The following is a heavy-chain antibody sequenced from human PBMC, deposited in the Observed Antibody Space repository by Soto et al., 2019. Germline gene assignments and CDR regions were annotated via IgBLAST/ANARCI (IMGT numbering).Heavy chain of an antibody. D-gene: IGHD2-8*01. CDR2: NLPLFNIS. Sequence: QVQLVQSGAEVKKPGSSVKVSCKASGGAFSSYAISWVRQAPGQGLEWMGGNLPLFNISNYAQKFQGRATITADKPPTTAYMARSNLASENTALYYCARRRLGNGPWYFDLWGRGTLITVSS. V-gene: IGHV1-69*17. J-gene: IGHJ2*01. CDR1: GGAFSSYA. CDR3: ARRRLGNGPWYFDL.